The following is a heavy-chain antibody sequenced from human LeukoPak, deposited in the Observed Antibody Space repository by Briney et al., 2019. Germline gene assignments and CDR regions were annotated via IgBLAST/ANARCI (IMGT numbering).Heavy chain of an antibody. V-gene: IGHV3-30*09. J-gene: IGHJ4*02. D-gene: IGHD3-10*01. CDR3: ARDSGYFDY. Sequence: PGRSLRLSCAASGFTFSRNAMNWVRQAPGKGLEWVAVISYDGSNKYYADSVKGRFAISRDNSKNTLYLEMNSLRAEDTAVYYCARDSGYFDYWGQGTLVTVSS. CDR1: GFTFSRNA. CDR2: ISYDGSNK.